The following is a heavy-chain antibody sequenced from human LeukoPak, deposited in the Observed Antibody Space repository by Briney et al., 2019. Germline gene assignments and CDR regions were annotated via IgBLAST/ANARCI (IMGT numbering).Heavy chain of an antibody. J-gene: IGHJ4*02. Sequence: SETLSLTCAVSGYSISSGYYWSWIRQPPGKGLEWIGSIYHSGSTYYNPSLKSRVTISVDTSKNQFSLKLSPVTAADTAVYYCARLPGGSGGLSWGQGALVTVSS. CDR1: GYSISSGYY. CDR3: ARLPGGSGGLS. D-gene: IGHD2-15*01. V-gene: IGHV4-38-2*01. CDR2: IYHSGST.